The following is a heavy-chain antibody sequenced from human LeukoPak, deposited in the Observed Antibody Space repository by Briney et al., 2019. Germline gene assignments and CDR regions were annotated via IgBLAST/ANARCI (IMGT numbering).Heavy chain of an antibody. CDR1: GYTFTSYY. D-gene: IGHD3-10*01. J-gene: IGHJ5*02. Sequence: GASVKVSCKASGYTFTSYYMHWVRQAPGQGLEWMEIINPSGGSTSYAQKFQGRVTMTRDTSTSTVYMELGSLRSEDTAVYYCARSRGQNWFDPGAREPWSPSPQ. CDR3: ARSRGQNWFDP. CDR2: INPSGGST. V-gene: IGHV1-46*01.